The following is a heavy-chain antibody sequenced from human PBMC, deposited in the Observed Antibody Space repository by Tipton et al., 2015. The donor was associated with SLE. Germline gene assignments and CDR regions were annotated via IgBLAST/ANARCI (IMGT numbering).Heavy chain of an antibody. CDR3: ARGRWYFDL. CDR2: IYYSGST. Sequence: LRLSCTVSGGSISSSSYYWGWIRQPPGKGLEWIGSIYYSGSTYYNPSLKSRVTISVDTSKNHFSRELSSVTAADTSVYYCARGRWYFDLWGRGTLVTVSS. CDR1: GGSISSSSYY. J-gene: IGHJ2*01. V-gene: IGHV4-39*07.